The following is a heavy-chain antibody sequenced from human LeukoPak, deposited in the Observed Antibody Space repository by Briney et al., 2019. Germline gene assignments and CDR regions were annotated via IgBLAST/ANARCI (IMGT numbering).Heavy chain of an antibody. D-gene: IGHD4-17*01. CDR1: GFTFSSYA. J-gene: IGHJ4*02. V-gene: IGHV3-23*01. Sequence: PGGSLRLSCAASGFTFSSYAMSWVRQAPGKGLEWVSAISGSGGSTYYADSVKGRFTISRDNSKNTLYLQMNSLRAEDTAVYYCAREVDYGDYEGGTIDYWGQGTLVTVSS. CDR3: AREVDYGDYEGGTIDY. CDR2: ISGSGGST.